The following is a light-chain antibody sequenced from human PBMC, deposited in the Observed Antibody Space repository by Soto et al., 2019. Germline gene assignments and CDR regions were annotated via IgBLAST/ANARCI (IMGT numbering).Light chain of an antibody. CDR1: QSISNN. Sequence: EIVMTQSPTTLSVSPGETATLSCRASQSISNNLAWYQQKVGQAPRLLIYAASTRATGIPARFSGSGSGTEFTLTISSLQSEDVAVYFCQECFDWPRLAFGGGTKVEIK. J-gene: IGKJ4*01. V-gene: IGKV3-15*01. CDR2: AAS. CDR3: QECFDWPRLA.